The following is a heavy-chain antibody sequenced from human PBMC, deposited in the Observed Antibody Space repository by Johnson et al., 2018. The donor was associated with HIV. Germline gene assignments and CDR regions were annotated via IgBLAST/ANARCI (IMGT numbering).Heavy chain of an antibody. V-gene: IGHV3-20*04. Sequence: EVQLVESGGGVVRPGGSLRLSCAASGFTFDNYGMDWVRQVPVKGLEWVSGINWNGGSTGYADSVKGRFTISRDNAKESLYLQMNSLRAEDTAVYYCARGIAMAEDAFDIWGQGTMVTVSS. CDR3: ARGIAMAEDAFDI. D-gene: IGHD6-19*01. CDR1: GFTFDNYG. J-gene: IGHJ3*02. CDR2: INWNGGST.